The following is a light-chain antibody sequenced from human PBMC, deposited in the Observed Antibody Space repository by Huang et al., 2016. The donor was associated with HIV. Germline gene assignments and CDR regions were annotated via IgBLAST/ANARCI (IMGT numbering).Light chain of an antibody. CDR3: QQSYNTPWT. V-gene: IGKV1-39*01. CDR1: QSISSY. J-gene: IGKJ1*01. Sequence: DIQMTQSPSTLSASVGDRVTITFRASQSISSYLNWYQQKPGKAPNLLIYAASSLQRGVPSRCSGSGSGTDFTLTISSQQPEDFAKYYCQQSYNTPWTFGQGTKVEVK. CDR2: AAS.